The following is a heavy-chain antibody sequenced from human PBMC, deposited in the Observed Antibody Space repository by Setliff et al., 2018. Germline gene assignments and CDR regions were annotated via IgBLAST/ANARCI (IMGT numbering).Heavy chain of an antibody. CDR2: IKQDGSEK. Sequence: GGSLRLSCAASGFTFSRYWMSWVRQAPGKGLEWVANIKQDGSEKYYVDSVKGRFTISRDNAMNPLYLQMNSLRAEDTAVYYCARDGGEYWGQGTLVTVSS. CDR3: ARDGGEY. J-gene: IGHJ4*02. V-gene: IGHV3-7*01. CDR1: GFTFSRYW. D-gene: IGHD3-16*01.